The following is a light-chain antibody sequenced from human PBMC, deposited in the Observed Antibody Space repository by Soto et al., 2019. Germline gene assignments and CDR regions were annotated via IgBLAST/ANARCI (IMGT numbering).Light chain of an antibody. Sequence: AIQMTQSPSSLSASVGDRVTITCRASQGIRNDLGWYQQKPGKAPKLLIYAASSLQSGVPSRFSGSGSGTDFTLTISSLQPEDFATYYCLQDYTSWTFGQGTKVEIK. CDR1: QGIRND. J-gene: IGKJ1*01. V-gene: IGKV1-6*01. CDR3: LQDYTSWT. CDR2: AAS.